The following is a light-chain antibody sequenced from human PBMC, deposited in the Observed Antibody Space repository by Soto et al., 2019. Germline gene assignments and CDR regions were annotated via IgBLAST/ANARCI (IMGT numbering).Light chain of an antibody. CDR1: SGSIADKY. CDR3: QSYDSTNVV. J-gene: IGLJ2*01. CDR2: EDN. Sequence: NFMLTQPHSVSESPGEMVTISCTRSSGSIADKYVQWYQQRPGSSPIIVIFEDNQRPSGVPDRFSGYIDSYSNSASLTISGLTAEDEADYYCQSYDSTNVVFGGGTKVTVL. V-gene: IGLV6-57*01.